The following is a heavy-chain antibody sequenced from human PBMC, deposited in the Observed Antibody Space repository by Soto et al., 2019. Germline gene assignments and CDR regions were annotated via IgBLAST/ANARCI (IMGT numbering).Heavy chain of an antibody. J-gene: IGHJ4*01. Sequence: PWGSLRISCSSSDFTFSIYAMHWVRQAPGKGLEWWAVMSYNGSNKYYGDSVKGRFTISRDNSRNTLYLQMNSLRGEDTCVYYCSRVSVAGPLYYWGHGTLVP. V-gene: IGHV3-30-3*01. CDR3: SRVSVAGPLYY. CDR1: DFTFSIYA. D-gene: IGHD2-15*01. CDR2: MSYNGSNK.